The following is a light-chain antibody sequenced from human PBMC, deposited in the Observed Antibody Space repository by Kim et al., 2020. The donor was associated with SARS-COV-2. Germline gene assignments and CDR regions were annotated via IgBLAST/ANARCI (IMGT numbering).Light chain of an antibody. J-gene: IGKJ1*01. V-gene: IGKV3-20*01. CDR2: GAS. CDR3: QQYGSSPWT. CDR1: QSVSSSY. Sequence: PGERAPLSCRASQSVSSSYLAWYQQKPGQAPRLLIYGASSRATGIPDRFSGSGSGTDFTLTISRLEPEDFAVYYCQQYGSSPWTFGQGTKVDIK.